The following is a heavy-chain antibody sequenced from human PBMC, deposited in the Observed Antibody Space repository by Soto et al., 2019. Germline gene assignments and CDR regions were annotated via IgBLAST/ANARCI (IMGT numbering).Heavy chain of an antibody. V-gene: IGHV1-8*01. J-gene: IGHJ6*02. CDR2: MNPNSGNT. CDR3: ARGVLGYCSSTSCYYYYGMEV. D-gene: IGHD2-2*01. Sequence: ASVKVSCKASGYTFTSYDINWVRQATGQGLEWMGWMNPNSGNTGYAQKFQGRVTMTRNTSISTAYMELSSLRSEDTAVYYCARGVLGYCSSTSCYYYYGMEVWGQGTTVTVS. CDR1: GYTFTSYD.